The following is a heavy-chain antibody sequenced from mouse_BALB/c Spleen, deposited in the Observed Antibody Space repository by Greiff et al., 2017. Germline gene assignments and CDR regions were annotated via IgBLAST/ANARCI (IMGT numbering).Heavy chain of an antibody. CDR1: GFTFNTYA. D-gene: IGHD2-1*01. V-gene: IGHV10-1*02. CDR3: VRLMIYYGPMDY. J-gene: IGHJ4*01. Sequence: DVQLVESGGGLVQPKGSLKLSCAASGFTFNTYAMNWVRQAPGKGLEWVARIRSKSNNYATYYADSVKDRFTISRDDSQSMLYLQMNNLKTEDTAMYYCVRLMIYYGPMDYWGQGTSVTVSS. CDR2: IRSKSNNYAT.